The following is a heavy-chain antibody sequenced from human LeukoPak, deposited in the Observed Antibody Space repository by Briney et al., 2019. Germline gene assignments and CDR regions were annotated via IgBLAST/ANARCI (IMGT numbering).Heavy chain of an antibody. V-gene: IGHV1-69*02. Sequence: ASVKVSCKASGGTFSSYTISWVRQAPGQGLEWMGRIIPILGIANYAQKFQGGVTITADKSTSTAYMELSSLRSEDTAVYYCARARTYYYGSGSYSHAPPALYFDYWGQGTLVTVSS. CDR2: IIPILGIA. J-gene: IGHJ4*02. CDR1: GGTFSSYT. CDR3: ARARTYYYGSGSYSHAPPALYFDY. D-gene: IGHD3-10*01.